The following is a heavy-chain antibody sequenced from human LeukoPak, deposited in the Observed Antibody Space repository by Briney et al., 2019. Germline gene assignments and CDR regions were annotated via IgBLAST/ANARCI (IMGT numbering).Heavy chain of an antibody. V-gene: IGHV1-69*13. D-gene: IGHD2-15*01. CDR3: AMPCSGGSCYKYYFDY. J-gene: IGHJ4*02. Sequence: GASVKVSCKASGGTFSSYAISWVRQAPGQGLEWMGGILPIFGTANYAQKFQGRVTITADESTSTAYMELSSLRSEDTAVYYCAMPCSGGSCYKYYFDYWGQGTLVTVSS. CDR1: GGTFSSYA. CDR2: ILPIFGTA.